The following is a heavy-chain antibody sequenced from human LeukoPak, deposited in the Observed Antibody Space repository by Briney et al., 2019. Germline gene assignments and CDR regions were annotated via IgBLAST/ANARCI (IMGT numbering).Heavy chain of an antibody. CDR3: ARDQYDTWSRRGNFDS. Sequence: GGSPRLSCAASGFTFSNAWMNWVRQAPGKGLEWVGRIKSKTDGGTTDYAAPVKGRFTISRDDSKNTLYLQMNSLRVEDTAVFYCARDQYDTWSRRGNFDSWGQGTLVIVSS. CDR1: GFTFSNAW. J-gene: IGHJ4*02. CDR2: IKSKTDGGTT. V-gene: IGHV3-15*07. D-gene: IGHD3-3*01.